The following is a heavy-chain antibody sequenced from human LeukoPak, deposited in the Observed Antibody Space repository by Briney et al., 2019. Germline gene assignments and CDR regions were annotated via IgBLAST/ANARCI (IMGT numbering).Heavy chain of an antibody. CDR1: GGSISSDY. D-gene: IGHD3-10*01. Sequence: PSETLSLTCTVSGGSISSDYWSWIRQSPGKGLEWIGHIYYSGSTNYNPSLKSRVTISVDTSKNQFPLKLNSVTAADTAVYYCARQTGYFRYWGQGALVAVSS. CDR3: ARQTGYFRY. J-gene: IGHJ1*01. CDR2: IYYSGST. V-gene: IGHV4-59*08.